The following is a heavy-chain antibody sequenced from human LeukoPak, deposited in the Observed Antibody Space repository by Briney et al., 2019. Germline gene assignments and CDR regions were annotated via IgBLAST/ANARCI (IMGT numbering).Heavy chain of an antibody. Sequence: GGSLRLSCAASGFTFSSYAMNWVRQAPGKGLEWVSYISSSSISRYYSDSVKGRFTISRDNAKNSLYLQMSSLSAEDTAVYYCAREGSDYWGQGTLVTVSS. V-gene: IGHV3-48*01. CDR2: ISSSSISR. CDR1: GFTFSSYA. CDR3: AREGSDY. J-gene: IGHJ4*02.